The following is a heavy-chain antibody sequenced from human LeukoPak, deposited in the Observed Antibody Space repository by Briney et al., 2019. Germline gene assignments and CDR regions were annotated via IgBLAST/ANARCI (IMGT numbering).Heavy chain of an antibody. Sequence: SETLSLTCAVHGGSFSGDNWSWIRQPPGKGLEWIGEINHSGSTNYNPSFKSRVTISVDTSKNQFSLKLSSVAAAATAVYYCERDRGRPYYVWGSYRPDAFDIWGQGTMVTVSS. V-gene: IGHV4-34*01. J-gene: IGHJ3*02. CDR1: GGSFSGDN. CDR3: ERDRGRPYYVWGSYRPDAFDI. D-gene: IGHD3-16*02. CDR2: INHSGST.